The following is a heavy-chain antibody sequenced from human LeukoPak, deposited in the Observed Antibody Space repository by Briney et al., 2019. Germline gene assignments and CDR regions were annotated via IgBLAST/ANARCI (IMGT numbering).Heavy chain of an antibody. Sequence: GESLKISCKGSGYSFTSYRIGWVRQMPGKGLEWMGIIYPGDSDTRYSPSFQGQVTISADKSISTAYLQWSSLKASDTAMYYCARQGPSYYDYSDYWGQGTLVTVSS. CDR2: IYPGDSDT. J-gene: IGHJ4*02. V-gene: IGHV5-51*01. CDR3: ARQGPSYYDYSDY. CDR1: GYSFTSYR. D-gene: IGHD3-22*01.